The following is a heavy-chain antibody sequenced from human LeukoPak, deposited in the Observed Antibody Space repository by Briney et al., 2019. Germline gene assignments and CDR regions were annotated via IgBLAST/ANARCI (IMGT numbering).Heavy chain of an antibody. V-gene: IGHV3-15*01. D-gene: IGHD3-10*01. J-gene: IGHJ6*03. CDR1: GFSFSNAW. Sequence: GGSLRLSCAASGFSFSNAWMNWVRQAPGKWLEWVGRIKSKTDGGTTDYAAPVKGRFTISRDDSKNTLYLQMNSLKTEDTAVYYCTTGNLITMVPGDYFYYYMDVWGKGTTVTVSS. CDR2: IKSKTDGGTT. CDR3: TTGNLITMVPGDYFYYYMDV.